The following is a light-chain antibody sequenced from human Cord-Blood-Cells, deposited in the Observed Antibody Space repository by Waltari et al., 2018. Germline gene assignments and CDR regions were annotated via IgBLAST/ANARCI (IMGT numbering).Light chain of an antibody. CDR3: NSRDSSGNVV. Sequence: SSELTQDPAVSVALGQTVRITCQGDRLRSYYASWYQQKPGQAPVHVIYGKNNRPSGIPDRFSGSSSGNTASLTITGAQAEDEADYYCNSRDSSGNVVFGGGTKLTVL. CDR1: RLRSYY. J-gene: IGLJ2*01. V-gene: IGLV3-19*01. CDR2: GKN.